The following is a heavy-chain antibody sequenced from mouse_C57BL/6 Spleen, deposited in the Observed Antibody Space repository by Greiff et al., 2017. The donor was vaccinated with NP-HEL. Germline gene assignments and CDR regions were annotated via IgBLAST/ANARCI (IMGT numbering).Heavy chain of an antibody. V-gene: IGHV1-69*01. CDR2: IDPSDSYT. CDR3: ARGGAVGGY. D-gene: IGHD1-1*01. J-gene: IGHJ2*01. CDR1: GYTFTSYW. Sequence: VQLQQPGAELVMPGASVKLSCKASGYTFTSYWMHWVKQRPGQGLEWIGEIDPSDSYTNYNQKFKGKSTLTVDKSSSTAYMQLSSLTSEDSAVYYCARGGAVGGYWGQGTTLTVSS.